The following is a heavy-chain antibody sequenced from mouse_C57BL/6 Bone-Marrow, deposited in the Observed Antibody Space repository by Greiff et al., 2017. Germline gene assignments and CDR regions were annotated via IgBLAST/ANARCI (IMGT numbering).Heavy chain of an antibody. CDR1: GFNIKDYY. Sequence: VQLQQSGAELVRPGASVKLSCTASGFNIKDYYMHWVKQRPEQGLEWIGRIDPEDGDTEYAPKFQGKATMTADTSSNTAYLQLSSLTSEDTAVYYCTTGYYGSRGLDYWGQGTTLTVSS. J-gene: IGHJ2*01. CDR2: IDPEDGDT. CDR3: TTGYYGSRGLDY. V-gene: IGHV14-1*01. D-gene: IGHD1-1*01.